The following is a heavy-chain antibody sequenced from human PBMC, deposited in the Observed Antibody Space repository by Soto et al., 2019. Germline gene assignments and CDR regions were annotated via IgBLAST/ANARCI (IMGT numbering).Heavy chain of an antibody. J-gene: IGHJ4*02. CDR2: ISANSGNT. CDR3: ARDRNHGLDN. D-gene: IGHD1-1*01. CDR1: GYTFTSNS. Sequence: QVQLVQSGAEVKKPGASVKVPCKASGYTFTSNSISWVRQAPGQGLEWMGWISANSGNTNYAQKLQGRVIMTTETSTTTAYMELRSLRSDDTAVYYCARDRNHGLDNWGQGTLVTVSS. V-gene: IGHV1-18*01.